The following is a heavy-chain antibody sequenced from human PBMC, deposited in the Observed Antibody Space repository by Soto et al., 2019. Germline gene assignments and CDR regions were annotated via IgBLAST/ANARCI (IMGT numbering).Heavy chain of an antibody. D-gene: IGHD3-22*01. CDR2: INAGNGNK. CDR1: GYTFTSYA. J-gene: IGHJ4*02. Sequence: QVQLVQSGAEEKKPGASVKVSCKASGYTFTSYAMHWVRQAPGQRLEWMGWINAGNGNKKYSQKFQGRVTITKDTAASTAYMELSSLRSADTAVYYCARGSGYYYWDDYWGQGTLVTVSS. CDR3: ARGSGYYYWDDY. V-gene: IGHV1-3*05.